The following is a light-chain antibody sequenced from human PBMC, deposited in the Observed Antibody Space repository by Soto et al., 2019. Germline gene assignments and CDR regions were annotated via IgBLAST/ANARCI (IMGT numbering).Light chain of an antibody. CDR1: QSLLHSNEKTY. CDR2: EVS. CDR3: MQSLQFPLT. V-gene: IGKV2D-29*01. Sequence: DIVMTQTPLSLSVTPGQPASISCKSSQSLLHSNEKTYLYWYLQKPGQPPQLLIYEVSNRFSGVXAXXSGSGSGTYFTLEISRVEAEDVGDYYCMQSLQFPLTFGGGTKVEIK. J-gene: IGKJ4*01.